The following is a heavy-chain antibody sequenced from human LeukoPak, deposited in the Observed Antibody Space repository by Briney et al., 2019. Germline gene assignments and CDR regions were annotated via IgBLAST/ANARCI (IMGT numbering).Heavy chain of an antibody. D-gene: IGHD6-19*01. CDR3: AKEGSSPFDY. J-gene: IGHJ4*02. Sequence: GESLRLSCAASGSTFSSYSMSWVREAPWKGLEWVSAISGSGGSTYYADSVKGRFTISRDNSKNTLYLQMNSLRAEDTAVYYCAKEGSSPFDYWGQGTLVTVSS. CDR1: GSTFSSYS. CDR2: ISGSGGST. V-gene: IGHV3-23*01.